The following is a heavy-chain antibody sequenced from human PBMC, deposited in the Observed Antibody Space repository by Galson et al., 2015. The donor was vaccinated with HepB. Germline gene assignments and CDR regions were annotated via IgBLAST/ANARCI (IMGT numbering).Heavy chain of an antibody. V-gene: IGHV3-48*01. J-gene: IGHJ4*01. CDR3: ARDYGSDYADGSGYDY. CDR2: ISSSRSTI. D-gene: IGHD3-22*01. Sequence: SLRLSCAASGFTFSRHSMNWVRQAPGKGLEWISYISSSRSTIFYAHSVKGRFTISRDNANDSLYLEMTVLRVEDTAVYYCARDYGSDYADGSGYDYWGRGTLVTVSS. CDR1: GFTFSRHS.